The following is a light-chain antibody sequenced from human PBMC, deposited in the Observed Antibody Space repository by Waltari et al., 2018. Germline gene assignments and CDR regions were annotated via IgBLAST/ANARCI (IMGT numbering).Light chain of an antibody. CDR2: EAS. J-gene: IGLJ3*02. Sequence: QSALTQPASVSGSPGQSISISCIGTSRDVGPYNLVSWYQHHPGKAPKLIVFEASKRHSGVSNRFSGSKAANTASLIICGLQADDEADYYCCSYAGSGSWVFGGGTKVTVI. CDR1: SRDVGPYNL. V-gene: IGLV2-23*01. CDR3: CSYAGSGSWV.